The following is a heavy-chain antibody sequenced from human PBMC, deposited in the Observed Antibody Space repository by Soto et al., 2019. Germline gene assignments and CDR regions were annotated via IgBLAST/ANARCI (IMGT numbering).Heavy chain of an antibody. CDR1: GVTFSSYP. CDR3: AKRSFSGIAPYYFDC. V-gene: IGHV3-23*01. D-gene: IGHD3-10*01. CDR2: ISGSGGST. J-gene: IGHJ4*02. Sequence: SLRLSCAASGVTFSSYPLSWVRQAPGKGLEWVSAISGSGGSTYYADPVKGRFTISRDNSNNTLYLQMNSRRAEDTAVYYCAKRSFSGIAPYYFDCWGQGTLVTVSS.